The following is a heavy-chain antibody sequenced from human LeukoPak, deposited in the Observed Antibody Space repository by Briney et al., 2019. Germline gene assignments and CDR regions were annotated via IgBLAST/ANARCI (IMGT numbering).Heavy chain of an antibody. Sequence: GESLKISCKASGYSFTSYWITWVRQVPGKGLEWLGTIDPSDSYTNYSPSFQGHVTISADKSISTAYLQWSSLKASDTAMYYCASVPGVAGGNAFDIWGQGTMVTVSS. CDR1: GYSFTSYW. CDR3: ASVPGVAGGNAFDI. CDR2: IDPSDSYT. V-gene: IGHV5-10-1*01. D-gene: IGHD3-16*01. J-gene: IGHJ3*02.